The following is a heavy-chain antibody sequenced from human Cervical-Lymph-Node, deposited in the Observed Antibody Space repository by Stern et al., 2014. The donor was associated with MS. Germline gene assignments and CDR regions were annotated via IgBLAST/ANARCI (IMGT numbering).Heavy chain of an antibody. CDR1: GFTFDEYA. Sequence: EVQLVQSGGGSVQPGRSLRLSCAASGFTFDEYAMHWVRQVPWKGLEWVSGISWRSGSIGYADSVKGRFTISRDNAKNSLYLQMNSLRTEDTALYYCAISQLWVFGYFDYWGQGTLVTVSS. D-gene: IGHD5-18*01. CDR2: ISWRSGSI. CDR3: AISQLWVFGYFDY. J-gene: IGHJ4*02. V-gene: IGHV3-9*01.